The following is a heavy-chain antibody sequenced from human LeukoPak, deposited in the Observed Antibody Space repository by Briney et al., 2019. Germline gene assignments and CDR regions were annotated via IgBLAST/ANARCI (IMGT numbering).Heavy chain of an antibody. CDR1: GFTFDDYA. V-gene: IGHV3-9*01. CDR2: ISWNSGSI. Sequence: GGSLRLSCAASGFTFDDYAMHWVRQAPGKGLEWVSGISWNSGSIGYADSVKGRFTISRDNAKNSLYLQMNSLRAEDTALYYCAKEMGATMIDWGQGTLVTVSS. CDR3: AKEMGATMID. D-gene: IGHD1-26*01. J-gene: IGHJ4*02.